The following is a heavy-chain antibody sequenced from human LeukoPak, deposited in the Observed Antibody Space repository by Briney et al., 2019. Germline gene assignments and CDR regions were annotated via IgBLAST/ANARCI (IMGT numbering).Heavy chain of an antibody. J-gene: IGHJ4*02. CDR1: GYTFTGYY. Sequence: GASVKVSCKASGYTFTGYYMHWVRQAPGQGLEWMGWINPNSGGTNYAQKFQGRVTMTRDTSISTAYMELSRLRSDDTAVYYCARSYDYVWGSYPDDWGQGTLVTVSS. CDR2: INPNSGGT. V-gene: IGHV1-2*02. D-gene: IGHD3-16*02. CDR3: ARSYDYVWGSYPDD.